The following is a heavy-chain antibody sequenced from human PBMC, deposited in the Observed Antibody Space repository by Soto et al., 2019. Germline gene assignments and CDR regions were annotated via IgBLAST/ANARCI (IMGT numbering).Heavy chain of an antibody. CDR1: GFSLNTRDLG. J-gene: IGHJ4*02. CDR3: AQKGRGYFDY. D-gene: IGHD3-10*01. CDR2: IYWDDSK. V-gene: IGHV2-5*02. Sequence: QITLTESGPTLVKPTETLTLTCTFSGFSLNTRDLGVGWIRQPPGKALEWLAIIYWDDSKNYSPSLKSRLTITKDTSKNQVVLTVTDMDPVDTATYYCAQKGRGYFDYWGQGTLVTVSS.